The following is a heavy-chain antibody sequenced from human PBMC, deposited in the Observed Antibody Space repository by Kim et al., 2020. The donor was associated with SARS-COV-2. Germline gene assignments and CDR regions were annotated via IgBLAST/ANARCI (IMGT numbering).Heavy chain of an antibody. CDR3: TAHRVVAGLFDY. V-gene: IGHV3-15*01. J-gene: IGHJ4*02. CDR1: GFTFTNVR. Sequence: GGSLRLSCAVSGFTFTNVRMSWVRQTPGKGLEWVGRINSKIDGETTDYVASVKGRVSISRDEAKNTLDLQMTSLKIEDTAVYYCTAHRVVAGLFDYWGQGTLITVSS. D-gene: IGHD6-19*01. CDR2: INSKIDGETT.